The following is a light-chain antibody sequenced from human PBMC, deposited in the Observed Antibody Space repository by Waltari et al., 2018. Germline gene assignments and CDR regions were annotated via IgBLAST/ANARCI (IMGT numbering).Light chain of an antibody. CDR3: QSFDTGLGGSV. CDR2: ENR. Sequence: QSVLTQPPSVSGAPGQRVTISCTGTSSTFGAGYDFPWYQHLPGRAPKLLIKENRNRPSGVPDRFSGSKSGTVASLAITGLQPEDEADYYCQSFDTGLGGSVFGTGTKVSVL. V-gene: IGLV1-40*01. CDR1: SSTFGAGYD. J-gene: IGLJ1*01.